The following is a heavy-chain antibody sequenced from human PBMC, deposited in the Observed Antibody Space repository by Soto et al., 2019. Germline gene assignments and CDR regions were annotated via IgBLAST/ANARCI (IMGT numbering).Heavy chain of an antibody. D-gene: IGHD3-10*01. V-gene: IGHV3-30*18. Sequence: PGGSLRLSCAASGFTFSSYGMHWVRQAPGKGLEWVAVISYDGSNKYYADSVKGRFTISRDNSKNTLYLQMNSLRAEDTAVYYCAKERSMVRPYMDVWGKGTTVTVSS. J-gene: IGHJ6*03. CDR3: AKERSMVRPYMDV. CDR2: ISYDGSNK. CDR1: GFTFSSYG.